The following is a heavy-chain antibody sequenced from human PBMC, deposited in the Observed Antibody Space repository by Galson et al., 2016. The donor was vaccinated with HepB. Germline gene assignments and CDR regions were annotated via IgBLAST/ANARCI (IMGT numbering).Heavy chain of an antibody. V-gene: IGHV3-11*06. CDR3: ARDGDSAWAYDI. CDR1: GFSFSGYY. Sequence: SLRLSCAASGFSFSGYYMSWIRQAPGKGLEWLSYISPSSNDINYADSVRGRFTMSRDNARDSLYVQMNSLRAEDTAVYYCARDGDSAWAYDIWGQGTMVIVSS. CDR2: ISPSSNDI. J-gene: IGHJ3*02. D-gene: IGHD7-27*01.